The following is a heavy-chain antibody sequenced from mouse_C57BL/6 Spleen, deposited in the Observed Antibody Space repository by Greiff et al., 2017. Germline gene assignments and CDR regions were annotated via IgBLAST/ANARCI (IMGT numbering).Heavy chain of an antibody. CDR1: GFSLTSYG. Sequence: QVQLQQSGPGLVQPSQSLSITCTVSGFSLTSYGVHWVRQSPGTGLEWLGVIWSGGSSDYNAAFISRLSMSKDNSKSQDFFKMNSLQADNTAIDYSARESLNWWYFDVWGTGTTVTVSS. D-gene: IGHD4-1*02. CDR3: ARESLNWWYFDV. J-gene: IGHJ1*03. V-gene: IGHV2-2*01. CDR2: IWSGGSS.